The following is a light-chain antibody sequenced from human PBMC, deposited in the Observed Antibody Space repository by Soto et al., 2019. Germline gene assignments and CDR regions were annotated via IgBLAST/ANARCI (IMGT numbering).Light chain of an antibody. CDR2: DAS. V-gene: IGKV3-11*01. CDR1: QSVSSY. Sequence: IVLTQSPATLSLSPGEKATLSCRASQSVSSYLAWYQQKPGQAPRLLIYDASNRATGIPARFSGSGSGTDFTLTISSQEPDDPPRHSCQQPSNWPTWTFGQATKLDIK. CDR3: QQPSNWPTWT. J-gene: IGKJ1*01.